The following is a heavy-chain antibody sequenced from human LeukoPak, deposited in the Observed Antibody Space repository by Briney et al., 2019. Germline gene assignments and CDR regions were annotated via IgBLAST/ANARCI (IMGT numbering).Heavy chain of an antibody. V-gene: IGHV1-8*01. D-gene: IGHD3-22*01. J-gene: IGHJ4*02. CDR2: MNPNSGNT. CDR1: GYTFTSYD. CDR3: ARAFYYDTSGYWGYFDY. Sequence: ASVKVSCKASGYTFTSYDTNWVRQATGQGLEWMGWMNPNSGNTGYAQKFQGRVTMTRNTSMGTAYMELSSLRSEDTAVYYCARAFYYDTSGYWGYFDYWGQGTLVTVSS.